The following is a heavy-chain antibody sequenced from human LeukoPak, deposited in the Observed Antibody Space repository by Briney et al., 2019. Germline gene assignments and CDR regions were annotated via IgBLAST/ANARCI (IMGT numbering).Heavy chain of an antibody. V-gene: IGHV3-30*18. Sequence: GGSLRLSCAASGFTFSTYGMHWVRQAPGKGLEWVAIVSYDGSDKYYADSVKGRFTISRDYAKNSLYLQMNSLRVEDTAVYYCAKVAKYYYGPETYYFFEQWGQGTPVTASS. CDR2: VSYDGSDK. CDR1: GFTFSTYG. J-gene: IGHJ4*02. CDR3: AKVAKYYYGPETYYFFEQ. D-gene: IGHD3-10*01.